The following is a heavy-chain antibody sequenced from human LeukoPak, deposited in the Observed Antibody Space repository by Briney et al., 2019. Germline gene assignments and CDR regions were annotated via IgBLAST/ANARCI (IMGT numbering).Heavy chain of an antibody. CDR3: ARSRGYSARNDAFDI. V-gene: IGHV3-33*01. J-gene: IGHJ3*02. CDR2: IWNDGSHT. Sequence: GGSLRLSCAASGFTFISYGMLWVRQAPGKGLEWVAVIWNDGSHTIYTHSVKGRFTNDRDNSKNTQYLQMNSLRAEDTAVYYCARSRGYSARNDAFDIWGQGTMVTVSS. D-gene: IGHD5-12*01. CDR1: GFTFISYG.